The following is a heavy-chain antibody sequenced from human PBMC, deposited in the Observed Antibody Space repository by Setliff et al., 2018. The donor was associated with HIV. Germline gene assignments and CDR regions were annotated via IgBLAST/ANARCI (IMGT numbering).Heavy chain of an antibody. D-gene: IGHD4-17*01. CDR1: GVSISSGSYY. Sequence: SETLSLTCTVSGVSISSGSYYWGWIRQPPGKGLEWIGSIYYSGSTNYNPSLKSRVTISVDTSKNQISLRLNSLTAADTAVYYCARGTTLNVVPDAFDIWGQGTMVTVSS. CDR2: IYYSGST. V-gene: IGHV4-39*07. CDR3: ARGTTLNVVPDAFDI. J-gene: IGHJ3*02.